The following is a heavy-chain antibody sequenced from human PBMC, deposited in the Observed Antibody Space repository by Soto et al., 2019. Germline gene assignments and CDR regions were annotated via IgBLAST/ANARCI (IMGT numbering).Heavy chain of an antibody. CDR1: RLTLSSYA. V-gene: IGHV3-23*01. CDR3: AKDLDDYYDSSGYYLTSYYYYGMDV. D-gene: IGHD3-22*01. Sequence: GGSLGLPCAASRLTLSSYAISWVRQAPGKGLVWVSAISGSGGSTYYADSVKGRFTISRDNSKNTLYLQMNSLRAEDTAVYYCAKDLDDYYDSSGYYLTSYYYYGMDVWGQGTTVPVS. CDR2: ISGSGGST. J-gene: IGHJ6*02.